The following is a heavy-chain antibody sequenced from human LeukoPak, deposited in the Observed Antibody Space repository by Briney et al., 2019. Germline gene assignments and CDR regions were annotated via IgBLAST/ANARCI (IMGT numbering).Heavy chain of an antibody. CDR3: ARATTVTDDAFDI. J-gene: IGHJ3*02. V-gene: IGHV1-8*03. Sequence: GASVKVSCKASGYTFTSYDINWVRQATGQGLEWMGWMNPNSGNTGYARKFQGRVTITRNTSASTAYMELSSLRSEDMAVYYCARATTVTDDAFDIWGQGTMVTVSS. CDR1: GYTFTSYD. D-gene: IGHD4-17*01. CDR2: MNPNSGNT.